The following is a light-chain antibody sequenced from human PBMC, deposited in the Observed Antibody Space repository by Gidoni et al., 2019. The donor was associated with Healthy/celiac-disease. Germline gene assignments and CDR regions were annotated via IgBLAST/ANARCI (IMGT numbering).Light chain of an antibody. Sequence: EIVLTQSPGTLSLSPGERATLSCRASQSVSSSYLAWYQQKPGQAPRLLIYGASSRATGIPDRFSGSGSGTDFTLTISRLEPEDFAVYYCQQYGSSPFTFXXXTKXDIK. V-gene: IGKV3-20*01. J-gene: IGKJ3*01. CDR3: QQYGSSPFT. CDR1: QSVSSSY. CDR2: GAS.